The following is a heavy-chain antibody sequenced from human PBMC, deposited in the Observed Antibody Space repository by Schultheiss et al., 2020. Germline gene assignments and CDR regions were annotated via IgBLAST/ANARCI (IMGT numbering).Heavy chain of an antibody. V-gene: IGHV3-7*03. CDR3: ANPDYYDSSGYL. CDR1: GFTFSSYW. Sequence: GGSLRLSCAASGFTFSSYWMSWVRQAPGKGLEWVANIKQDGSEKYYVDSVKGRFTISRDNSKNTLYLQMNSLRAEDTAVYYCANPDYYDSSGYLWGQGTLVTVSS. CDR2: IKQDGSEK. D-gene: IGHD3-22*01. J-gene: IGHJ4*02.